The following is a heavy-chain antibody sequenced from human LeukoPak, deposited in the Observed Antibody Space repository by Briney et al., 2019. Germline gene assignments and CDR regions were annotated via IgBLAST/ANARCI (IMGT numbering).Heavy chain of an antibody. V-gene: IGHV5-51*01. Sequence: GASLQISCKGSGYSFTSYWIGWVRQLPGKGLEWMGIIYPGDADTRYSPSFQGQVTISADKSISTSYLQWSSLKASDTAMYYCARHLYGSGSYYQWGQGTLVTVSS. CDR1: GYSFTSYW. CDR2: IYPGDADT. CDR3: ARHLYGSGSYYQ. D-gene: IGHD3-10*01. J-gene: IGHJ4*02.